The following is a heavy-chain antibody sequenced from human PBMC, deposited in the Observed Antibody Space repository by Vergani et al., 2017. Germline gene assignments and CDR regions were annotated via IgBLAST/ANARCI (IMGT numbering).Heavy chain of an antibody. CDR2: INHSGST. CDR3: ARGLTVVVVAATRGMDV. CDR1: GGSFSGYY. Sequence: QVQLQQWGAGLLKPSETLSLTCAVYGGSFSGYYWSWIRQPPGKGLEWIGEINHSGSTNYNPSLEGRVTISVDTSKNQFSLKLSSVTAADTAVYYCARGLTVVVVAATRGMDVWGQGTTVTVSS. J-gene: IGHJ6*02. D-gene: IGHD2-15*01. V-gene: IGHV4-34*01.